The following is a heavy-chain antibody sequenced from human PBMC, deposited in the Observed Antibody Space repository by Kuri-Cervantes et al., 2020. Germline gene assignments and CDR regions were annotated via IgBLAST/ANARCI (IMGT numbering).Heavy chain of an antibody. CDR2: ISSSGSTI. CDR1: GFTFSDYY. Sequence: GESLKISCAASGFTFSDYYMSWIRQAPGKGLEWVSYISSSGSTIYYADSEKGRFTISRDNAKNSLYLQVNSLRAEDTAVYYCARGREGGSSWYPADAFDIWGQGTMVTVS. V-gene: IGHV3-11*04. CDR3: ARGREGGSSWYPADAFDI. J-gene: IGHJ3*02. D-gene: IGHD6-13*01.